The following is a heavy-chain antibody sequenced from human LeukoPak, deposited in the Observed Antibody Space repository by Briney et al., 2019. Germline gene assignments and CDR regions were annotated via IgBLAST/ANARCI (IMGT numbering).Heavy chain of an antibody. CDR3: ARDRGTMVQGVNPLDY. V-gene: IGHV3-33*01. D-gene: IGHD3-10*01. Sequence: GGSLSLPYAASGFPFSSYGRHWSPQPPAKGLEGGVVIWYDGSNKYYADSVKGRFTISRDNSKNTLYLQMDSLRAEDTAVYYCARDRGTMVQGVNPLDYWGQGTLVTVSS. CDR2: IWYDGSNK. CDR1: GFPFSSYG. J-gene: IGHJ4*02.